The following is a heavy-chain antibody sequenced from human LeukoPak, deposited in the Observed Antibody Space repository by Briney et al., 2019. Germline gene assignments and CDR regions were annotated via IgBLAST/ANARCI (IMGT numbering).Heavy chain of an antibody. Sequence: GGSLRLSCVVSGFTFSDYYMSWIRRAPGKGLEWISYITNTGSTIKYADSVRGRFTISRDNAKNSLYLQLNSLRAEDTAVYYCARVNNAAAAGYYFDYWGQGTLVTVSS. D-gene: IGHD6-13*01. CDR2: ITNTGSTI. V-gene: IGHV3-11*01. CDR1: GFTFSDYY. CDR3: ARVNNAAAAGYYFDY. J-gene: IGHJ4*02.